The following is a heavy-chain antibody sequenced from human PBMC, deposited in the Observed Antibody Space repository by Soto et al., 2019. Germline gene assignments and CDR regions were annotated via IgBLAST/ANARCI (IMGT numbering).Heavy chain of an antibody. D-gene: IGHD6-13*01. Sequence: QVQLVESGGGVVQPGTSLRLSCAASGFTFNNYGMHWVRQAPGTGLEWVATISNDGRDKYYADSVKGRLTISRDNSKNTVYLQMNSLRAEDRAVYYCAKDQGIAASHGVDWGQGTLVTVSS. CDR1: GFTFNNYG. CDR3: AKDQGIAASHGVD. CDR2: ISNDGRDK. V-gene: IGHV3-30*18. J-gene: IGHJ3*01.